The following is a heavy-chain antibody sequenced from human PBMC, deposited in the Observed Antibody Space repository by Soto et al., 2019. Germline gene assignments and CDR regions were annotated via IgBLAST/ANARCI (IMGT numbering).Heavy chain of an antibody. J-gene: IGHJ4*02. CDR2: ISGSGGST. Sequence: GGSLRLSCAASEFTFSSYAMSWVRQAPGKGLEWVSGISGSGGSTYYADSVKGRFTISRDNSKNMLYLQMNSLRAEDTAVYYCARRGPGTYFDYWGQGTLVTVSS. CDR3: ARRGPGTYFDY. CDR1: EFTFSSYA. V-gene: IGHV3-23*01. D-gene: IGHD6-13*01.